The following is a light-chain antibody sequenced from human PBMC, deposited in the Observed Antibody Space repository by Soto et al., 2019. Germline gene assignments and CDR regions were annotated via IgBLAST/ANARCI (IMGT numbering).Light chain of an antibody. Sequence: DCQMTQSPSTLSASVGASVTITFRASQSIGASLAWYQRKPGEAPKLLIYDVSNLESGVPSRFSGSGSGTEFSLTIRSLQSDDFATYYCQQYDYSRTFGQGTKVDIK. CDR2: DVS. J-gene: IGKJ1*01. CDR1: QSIGAS. V-gene: IGKV1-5*01. CDR3: QQYDYSRT.